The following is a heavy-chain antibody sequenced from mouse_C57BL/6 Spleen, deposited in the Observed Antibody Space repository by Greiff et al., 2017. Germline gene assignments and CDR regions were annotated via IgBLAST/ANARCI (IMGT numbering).Heavy chain of an antibody. CDR1: GYTFTDYY. CDR2: INPYNGGT. J-gene: IGHJ4*01. Sequence: EVQLQQSGPVLVKPGASVKMSCKASGYTFTDYYMNWVKQSHGKSLEWIGVINPYNGGTSYNQKFKGKATLTVDKSSSTAYMELNCLTSEDSAVYYCARRGGRSYAMDYWGQGTSVTVSS. CDR3: ARRGGRSYAMDY. V-gene: IGHV1-19*01.